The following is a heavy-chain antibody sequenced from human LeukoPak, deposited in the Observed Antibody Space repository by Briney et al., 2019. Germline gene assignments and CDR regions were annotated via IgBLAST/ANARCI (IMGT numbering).Heavy chain of an antibody. CDR1: GSTFSSYW. Sequence: GGSLRLSCAASGSTFSSYWMSWVRQAPGKGLEWVANIKQDGSEKYYVDSVKGRFTISRDNAKNSLYLQMNSLRAEDTAVYYCARECGSCYAWDAFDIWGQGTMVTVSS. V-gene: IGHV3-7*01. CDR2: IKQDGSEK. J-gene: IGHJ3*02. D-gene: IGHD2-15*01. CDR3: ARECGSCYAWDAFDI.